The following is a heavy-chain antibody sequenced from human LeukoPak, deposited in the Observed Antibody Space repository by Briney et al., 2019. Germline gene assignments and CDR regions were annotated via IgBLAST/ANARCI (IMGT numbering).Heavy chain of an antibody. J-gene: IGHJ4*02. V-gene: IGHV1-69*13. CDR2: IIPIFGTA. CDR1: GGTFSSYA. CDR3: ARALWKGLGFIDY. Sequence: ASVKVSCKASGGTFSSYAISWVRQAPGQGLEWMGGIIPIFGTANYAQKFQGRVTITADESTSTAYMELSSLRSEDTAVYYCARALWKGLGFIDYWGQGTLVTVSS. D-gene: IGHD1-1*01.